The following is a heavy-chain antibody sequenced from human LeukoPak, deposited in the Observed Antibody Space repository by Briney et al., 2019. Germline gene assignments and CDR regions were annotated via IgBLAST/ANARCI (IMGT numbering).Heavy chain of an antibody. CDR1: GGSINNYF. J-gene: IGHJ4*02. CDR2: VYRTGST. V-gene: IGHV4-59*01. Sequence: SETLSLTCTVSGGSINNYFWSWLRQPPGKGLEWIGYVYRTGSTNYNPSLKSQFTISIETSRNQFSLSLTSVTAADTAMYYCARGRRDGSYYFDYWGQGTSVTVSS. CDR3: ARGRRDGSYYFDY.